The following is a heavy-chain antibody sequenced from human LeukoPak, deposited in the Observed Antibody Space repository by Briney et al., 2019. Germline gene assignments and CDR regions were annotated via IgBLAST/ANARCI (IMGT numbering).Heavy chain of an antibody. CDR2: IYSGGST. CDR1: GFTVSSNY. Sequence: GGSLRLSRAASGFTVSSNYMSWVRQAPGKGLEWVSVIYSGGSTYYADSVKGRFTISRDNSKNTLYLQMNSLRAEDTAVYYCARGYYYDSSGWTHSYYFDYWGQGTLVTVSS. D-gene: IGHD3-22*01. CDR3: ARGYYYDSSGWTHSYYFDY. V-gene: IGHV3-53*01. J-gene: IGHJ4*02.